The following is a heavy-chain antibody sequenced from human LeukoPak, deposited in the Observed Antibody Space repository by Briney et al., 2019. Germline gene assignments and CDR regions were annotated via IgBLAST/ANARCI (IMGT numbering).Heavy chain of an antibody. D-gene: IGHD3-22*01. CDR2: ISSSSSYI. Sequence: GGSLRLSCAASGFTFSSYSMNWVRQAPGKGLEWVSSISSSSSYIYYADSVKGRFTISRDNAKNSLYLQMNSLRAEDTAVYYCARTGVFYDSSGYLDCWGQGTLVTVSS. CDR3: ARTGVFYDSSGYLDC. J-gene: IGHJ4*02. V-gene: IGHV3-21*01. CDR1: GFTFSSYS.